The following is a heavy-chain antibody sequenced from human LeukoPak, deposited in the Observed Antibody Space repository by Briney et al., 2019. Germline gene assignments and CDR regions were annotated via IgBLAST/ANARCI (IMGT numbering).Heavy chain of an antibody. J-gene: IGHJ4*02. D-gene: IGHD5-18*01. CDR1: GFTFSSYG. CDR2: IWYDGSNK. CDR3: AKDGYSSSFRGSFDC. Sequence: GGSLRLFCAASGFTFSSYGMHWVRQAPGKGLEWVAVIWYDGSNKYYADSVKGRFTISRDNSKNTLYLRMNSLRAEDTAVYYCAKDGYSSSFRGSFDCWGQGTLVTVSS. V-gene: IGHV3-33*06.